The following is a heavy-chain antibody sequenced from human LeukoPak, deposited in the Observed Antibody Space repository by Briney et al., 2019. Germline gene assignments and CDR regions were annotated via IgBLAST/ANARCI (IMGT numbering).Heavy chain of an antibody. CDR3: ARTYYGSGSLYYYYYYMDV. J-gene: IGHJ6*03. Sequence: SETLSLTCTVSGYSISSGYNWGWIRQPPGKGLEWIGNINYSGSTYNNPSLRSRITISVDTSKNQFSLKLSSVTAADTAVYYCARTYYGSGSLYYYYYYMDVWGKGTTVTVSS. CDR1: GYSISSGYN. V-gene: IGHV4-38-2*02. D-gene: IGHD3-10*01. CDR2: INYSGST.